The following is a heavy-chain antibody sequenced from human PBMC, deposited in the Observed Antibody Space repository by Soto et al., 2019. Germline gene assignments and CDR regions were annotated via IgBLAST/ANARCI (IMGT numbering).Heavy chain of an antibody. V-gene: IGHV5-51*01. CDR1: GYSFTSYW. CDR3: ARLPKVAKYCYYGMDV. J-gene: IGHJ6*02. Sequence: GESLKISCKGSGYSFTSYWIGWVRQMPGKGLEWMGIIYPGDSDTRYSPSFQGQVTISADKSISTAYLQWSSLKASDTAMYYCARLPKVAKYCYYGMDVWGQGTTVTVSS. D-gene: IGHD2-15*01. CDR2: IYPGDSDT.